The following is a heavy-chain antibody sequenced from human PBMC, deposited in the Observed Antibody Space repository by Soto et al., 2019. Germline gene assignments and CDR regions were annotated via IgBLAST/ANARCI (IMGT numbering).Heavy chain of an antibody. V-gene: IGHV3-30*18. Sequence: PGGSLRLSCAASGFTFSSYGMHWVRQAPGKGLEWVAVISYDGSNKYYADSVKGRFTISRDNSKNTLYLQMNSLRAEDTAVYYCAKNSGKYNNYGMDVWRQGTTVTVSS. CDR1: GFTFSSYG. J-gene: IGHJ6*02. CDR3: AKNSGKYNNYGMDV. CDR2: ISYDGSNK. D-gene: IGHD2-15*01.